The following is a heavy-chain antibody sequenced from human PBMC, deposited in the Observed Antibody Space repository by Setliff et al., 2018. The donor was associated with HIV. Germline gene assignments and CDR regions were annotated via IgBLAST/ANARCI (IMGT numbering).Heavy chain of an antibody. J-gene: IGHJ4*02. CDR2: IKEDGSET. CDR1: GFTFSSSW. D-gene: IGHD3-16*01. CDR3: ARDRIESALNY. V-gene: IGHV3-7*01. Sequence: PSETLSLSCAASGFTFSSSWMSWVRQAPGKGLEWVANIKEDGSETYYVDSVEGRFTISRDNAKNSLYLQMNSLRAEDTAVYYCARDRIESALNYWGQGTLVTVSS.